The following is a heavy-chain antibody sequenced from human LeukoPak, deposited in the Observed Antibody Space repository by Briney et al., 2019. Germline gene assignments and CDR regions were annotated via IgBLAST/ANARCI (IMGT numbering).Heavy chain of an antibody. CDR2: IYHSGST. D-gene: IGHD2-2*01. CDR1: GYSISSGYY. Sequence: SETLSLTCNVSGYSISSGYYWDWIRQPPGKGLEWIGSIYHSGSTYYNPSLKSRVTISLDTSKNQFSLKLSSVTAADTAVYYCARAAVGPAAMVWFDPWGQGTLVTVSS. J-gene: IGHJ5*02. CDR3: ARAAVGPAAMVWFDP. V-gene: IGHV4-38-2*02.